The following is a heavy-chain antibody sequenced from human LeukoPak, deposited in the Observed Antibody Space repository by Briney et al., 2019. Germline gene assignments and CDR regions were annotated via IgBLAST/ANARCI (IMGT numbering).Heavy chain of an antibody. Sequence: GGSLRLSCAASGFTFSSYGMHWVRQAPGKGLEWVAFIRYDGSNKYYADSVKGRFTISRDNAKNSLYLQMNSLRAEDTAVYYCARDSKIVVVVAARVWFDPWGQGTLVTVSS. CDR3: ARDSKIVVVVAARVWFDP. CDR2: IRYDGSNK. CDR1: GFTFSSYG. D-gene: IGHD2-15*01. V-gene: IGHV3-30*02. J-gene: IGHJ5*02.